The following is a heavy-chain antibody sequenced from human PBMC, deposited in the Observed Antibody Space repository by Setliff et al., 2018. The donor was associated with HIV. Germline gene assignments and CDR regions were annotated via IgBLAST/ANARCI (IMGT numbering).Heavy chain of an antibody. Sequence: GGSLRLSCATSGFTFSTYAMNWVRKAPGKGLEWVSVIGGSGLSAYYAESVKGRFIISRDNSKNTLYLEMNSLRVEDTAVYYCVSTIGNWGPGNHWGQGTLVTVSS. CDR2: IGGSGLSA. V-gene: IGHV3-23*01. CDR1: GFTFSTYA. CDR3: VSTIGNWGPGNH. D-gene: IGHD3-10*01. J-gene: IGHJ5*02.